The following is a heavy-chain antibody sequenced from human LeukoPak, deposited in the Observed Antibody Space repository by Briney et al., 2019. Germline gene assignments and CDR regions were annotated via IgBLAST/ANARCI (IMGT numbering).Heavy chain of an antibody. V-gene: IGHV1-8*01. Sequence: ASVKVSCKASGYTFTSYDINWVRQATGQGLEWMGWMNPNSGNTGYAQKFQGRVTMTRNTSISTAYTELSSLRSEDTAVYYCARVDLGGYYYAYYYYGMDVWGQGTTVTVSS. CDR2: MNPNSGNT. J-gene: IGHJ6*02. D-gene: IGHD3-22*01. CDR1: GYTFTSYD. CDR3: ARVDLGGYYYAYYYYGMDV.